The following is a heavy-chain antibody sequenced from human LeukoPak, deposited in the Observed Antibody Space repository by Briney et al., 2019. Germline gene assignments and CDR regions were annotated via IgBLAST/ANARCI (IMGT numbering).Heavy chain of an antibody. Sequence: PGRSLRLSCAASGFTFSSYGMHWVRQAPGKGLEWVAFIRFDGSNEYYADSVKGRFTISRDNSKNTLYLQMNSLRDEDTAVYYCAKVSGPMASDYWGQGTLVTVSS. CDR2: IRFDGSNE. V-gene: IGHV3-30*02. J-gene: IGHJ4*02. D-gene: IGHD3-10*01. CDR1: GFTFSSYG. CDR3: AKVSGPMASDY.